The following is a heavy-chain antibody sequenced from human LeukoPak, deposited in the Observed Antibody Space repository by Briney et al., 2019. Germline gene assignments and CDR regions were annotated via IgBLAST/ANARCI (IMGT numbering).Heavy chain of an antibody. V-gene: IGHV1-2*02. J-gene: IGHJ4*02. CDR2: IVPSSGDT. D-gene: IGHD3-10*01. CDR1: GYTFTVYY. CDR3: ARDEGRGGDLGY. Sequence: ASVKVSCKASGYTFTVYYIHWVRQAPGQGLEWMGWIVPSSGDTHYAQKFQGRVTMTRDTSISPAYLELTRLTSDDTAVYFCARDEGRGGDLGYWGQGTLVRVSS.